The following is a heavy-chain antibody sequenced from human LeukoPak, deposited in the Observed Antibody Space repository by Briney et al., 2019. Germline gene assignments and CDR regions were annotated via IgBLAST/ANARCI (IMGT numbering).Heavy chain of an antibody. J-gene: IGHJ3*02. CDR1: GFSVSSTY. D-gene: IGHD3-22*01. CDR3: AREEPYDSSGYYGLFAFDI. CDR2: FYMGGDR. Sequence: GGSLRLSCAASGFSVSSTYMTWVRQAPGKGLEWVSIFYMGGDRHYADSVKGRFTISRDNSKNSLYLQMNSLRAEDTAVYYCAREEPYDSSGYYGLFAFDIWGQGTMVTVSS. V-gene: IGHV3-53*01.